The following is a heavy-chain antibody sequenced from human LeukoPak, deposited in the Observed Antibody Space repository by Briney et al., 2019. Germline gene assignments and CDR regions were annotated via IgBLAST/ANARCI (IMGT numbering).Heavy chain of an antibody. CDR3: AKQLEYCSDGSCYFPY. CDR2: ISIDGSTT. D-gene: IGHD2-15*01. J-gene: IGHJ4*02. V-gene: IGHV3-74*01. Sequence: GGSLRLSCVGSGFTFSSYWMHWVRQGPGKGLEWVSRISIDGSTTTYADSVKGRFTISRDNAKNTAYLQMNSLRAEDTAVYYCAKQLEYCSDGSCYFPYWGQGTLVTVSS. CDR1: GFTFSSYW.